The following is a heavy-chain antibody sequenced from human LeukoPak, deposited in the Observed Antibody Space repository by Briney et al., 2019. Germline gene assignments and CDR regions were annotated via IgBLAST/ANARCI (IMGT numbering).Heavy chain of an antibody. J-gene: IGHJ4*02. CDR2: IGKDGSWI. Sequence: GSLRLSCTASGFSLSGYWMSWVRQAPGQGLEWVANIGKDGSWIHYADSVKGRFTISRDNAKNSLSLQMNSLRADDTAIYYCARDLDFYATDYWGQGTLVTVSS. CDR3: ARDLDFYATDY. V-gene: IGHV3-7*01. D-gene: IGHD2/OR15-2a*01. CDR1: GFSLSGYW.